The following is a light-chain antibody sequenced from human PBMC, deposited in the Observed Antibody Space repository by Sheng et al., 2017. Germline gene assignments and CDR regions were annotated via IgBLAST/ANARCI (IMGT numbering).Light chain of an antibody. CDR1: QSVSSRY. CDR3: QQYGSSPYT. CDR2: GAS. Sequence: EVVLTQSPGTLSLSPGERATVSCRASQSVSSRYLGWYQQKPGQAPRLLIYGASNRATGIPDRFIGSGSGTDFTLTISRLEPEDFAVYYCQQYGSSPYTFGQGTKLEIK. V-gene: IGKV3-20*01. J-gene: IGKJ2*01.